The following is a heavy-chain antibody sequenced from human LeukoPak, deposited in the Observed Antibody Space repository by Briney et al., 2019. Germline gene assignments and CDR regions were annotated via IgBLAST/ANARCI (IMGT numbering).Heavy chain of an antibody. CDR2: IIPIFGTA. V-gene: IGHV1-69*13. D-gene: IGHD3-22*01. CDR3: ALPEKGLDYYDSSGRFDY. Sequence: SVKVSCKASGGTFSSYAISWVRQAPGQGLEWMGGIIPIFGTANYAQKFQGRVTITADESTSTAYMELSSLRSEDTAVYYCALPEKGLDYYDSSGRFDYWGQETLVTVSS. CDR1: GGTFSSYA. J-gene: IGHJ4*02.